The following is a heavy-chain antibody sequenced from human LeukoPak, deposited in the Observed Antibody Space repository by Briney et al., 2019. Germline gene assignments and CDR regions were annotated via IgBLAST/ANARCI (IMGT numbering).Heavy chain of an antibody. CDR1: GDSISSTTYY. D-gene: IGHD2-8*01. CDR3: ARVTNSLAFDI. Sequence: PSETLSLTCTVSGDSISSTTYYWGWIRQPPGRGLAWIANIFYSGGTYYNLSLKSRVTISLDTSKNQFSLRLSSGTAADTAVYYCARVTNSLAFDIWGQGTMVTVSS. CDR2: IFYSGGT. J-gene: IGHJ3*02. V-gene: IGHV4-39*07.